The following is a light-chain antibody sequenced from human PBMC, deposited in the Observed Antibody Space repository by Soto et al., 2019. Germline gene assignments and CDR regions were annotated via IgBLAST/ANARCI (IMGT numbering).Light chain of an antibody. CDR3: KQYGSSPIT. CDR2: GAS. J-gene: IGKJ3*01. CDR1: QSVSDSY. V-gene: IGKV3-20*01. Sequence: EIVLTQSPGTLSLSPGERATLSCRASQSVSDSYLAWYQQKPGQAPRLLIYGASSRATGIPDRFSGSGSGTDFTLTISRLEAEDFAVYYCKQYGSSPITFGPGTKVDIK.